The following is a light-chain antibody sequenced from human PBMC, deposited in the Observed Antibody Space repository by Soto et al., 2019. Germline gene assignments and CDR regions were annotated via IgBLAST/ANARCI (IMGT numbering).Light chain of an antibody. CDR1: QSISSW. CDR2: KAS. V-gene: IGKV1-5*03. Sequence: DIQMTQSPSTLSASVGDRVTITCRASQSISSWLAWYQQKPGKAPKLLIYKASSLESGVPSRFSSSGSGTEITNTISSLQPDDFATYYCQQYNSLWTCGQGTKVEIK. J-gene: IGKJ1*01. CDR3: QQYNSLWT.